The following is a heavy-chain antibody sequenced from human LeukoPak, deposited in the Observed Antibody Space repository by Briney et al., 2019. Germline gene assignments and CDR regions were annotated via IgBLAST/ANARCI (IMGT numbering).Heavy chain of an antibody. CDR3: ARRPNSNWSGLDL. CDR2: ISSSSNNI. J-gene: IGHJ4*02. CDR1: GFISRDYY. Sequence: GGSLRLSCAGSGFISRDYYMSWLREAPGKGLEWVSYISSSSNNIYYADSVKGRFPVSRDNAKNTLYLQVNNLRAQDTAVYYGARRPNSNWSGLDLWGRGPLLTVSS. D-gene: IGHD6-6*01. V-gene: IGHV3-11*01.